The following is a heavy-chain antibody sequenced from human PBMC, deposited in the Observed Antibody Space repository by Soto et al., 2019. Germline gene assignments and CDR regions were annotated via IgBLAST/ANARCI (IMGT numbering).Heavy chain of an antibody. CDR2: IYYSGST. V-gene: IGHV4-39*01. Sequence: SETLSLTCTVSGGSISSSSYYWGWIRQPPGKGLEWIGSIYYSGSTYYNPSLKSRVTISVDTSKNQFSLKLSSVTAADTAVYYCARRLPPLGPGLMDVWGQGTTVTVSS. J-gene: IGHJ6*02. D-gene: IGHD3-3*01. CDR1: GGSISSSSYY. CDR3: ARRLPPLGPGLMDV.